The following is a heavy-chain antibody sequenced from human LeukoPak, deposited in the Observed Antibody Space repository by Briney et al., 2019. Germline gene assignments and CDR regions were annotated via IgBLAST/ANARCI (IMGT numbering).Heavy chain of an antibody. Sequence: GASVKVSCKASGYTFTGYYMHWVRQAPGQGLEWMGWINPNSGGTNYAQKLQGRVTMTRDTSISTAYMELSRLRSDDTAVYYCARVHRRIAVAGTLGYWGQGTLVTVSS. J-gene: IGHJ4*02. V-gene: IGHV1-2*02. CDR1: GYTFTGYY. CDR3: ARVHRRIAVAGTLGY. CDR2: INPNSGGT. D-gene: IGHD6-19*01.